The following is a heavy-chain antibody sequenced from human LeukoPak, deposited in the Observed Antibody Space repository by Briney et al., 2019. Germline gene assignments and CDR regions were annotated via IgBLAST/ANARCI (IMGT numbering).Heavy chain of an antibody. CDR2: ISYDGSNK. J-gene: IGHJ4*02. Sequence: GRPLRLSCAASGFTFSSYGMHWVRQAPGKGLERVAVISYDGSNKYYADSVKGRFTISRDNSKNTLFLQMNSLRAEDTAVYYCAKDEGSGPERYYFDYWGQGTLVTVSS. CDR1: GFTFSSYG. CDR3: AKDEGSGPERYYFDY. D-gene: IGHD6-19*01. V-gene: IGHV3-30*18.